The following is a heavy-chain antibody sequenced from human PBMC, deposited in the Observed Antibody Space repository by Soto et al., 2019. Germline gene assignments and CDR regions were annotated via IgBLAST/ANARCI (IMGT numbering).Heavy chain of an antibody. V-gene: IGHV2-5*01. CDR1: GFSLSSDAVG. D-gene: IGHD6-19*01. Sequence: QITLKESGPTLVKPTQTLTLTCTFSGFSLSSDAVGVNWIRQPPGKALEWLALIYWNDDNHYNPSLSSRLTITKDTPKNQVVLTMTNMDPVDTATYYCAHGSGWLSDYWGQGILVTVSS. CDR2: IYWNDDN. CDR3: AHGSGWLSDY. J-gene: IGHJ4*02.